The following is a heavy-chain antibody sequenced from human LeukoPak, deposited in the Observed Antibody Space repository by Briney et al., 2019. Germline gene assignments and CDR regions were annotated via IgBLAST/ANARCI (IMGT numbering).Heavy chain of an antibody. CDR1: GFTFSSYA. D-gene: IGHD6-19*01. V-gene: IGHV3-23*01. Sequence: GGSLRLSCTASGFTFSSYAMSWVRQAPGKGLEWVSAISGSGGSTYYADSVKGRFTISRDNSKNTLYLQMNSLRAEDTAVYYCAKDRRRSGNEAFDYWGQGTLVTVSS. CDR3: AKDRRRSGNEAFDY. J-gene: IGHJ4*02. CDR2: ISGSGGST.